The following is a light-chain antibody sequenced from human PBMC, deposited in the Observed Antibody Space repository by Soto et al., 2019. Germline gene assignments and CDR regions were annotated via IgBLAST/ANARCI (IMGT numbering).Light chain of an antibody. J-gene: IGKJ4*01. Sequence: EIVLTQSPATLSLSPGERATLSCRASQSVSSYLAWYQQKPGQAPRLLIYDASNRATGIPARFSGSGSGTDFTLTISSQEPEYFAFYYCQQRSNGPPTCGGGTMVEIK. CDR2: DAS. V-gene: IGKV3-11*01. CDR3: QQRSNGPPT. CDR1: QSVSSY.